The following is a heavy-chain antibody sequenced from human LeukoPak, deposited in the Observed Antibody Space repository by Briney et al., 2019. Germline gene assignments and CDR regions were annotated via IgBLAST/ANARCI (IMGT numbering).Heavy chain of an antibody. D-gene: IGHD3-9*01. Sequence: GGSLRLSCAASGFTFSLYWMNWVRRAPGKGLEWVANIKQDGSEKNYVDSVKGRFTISRDNAKNSLYLQMNNLSVEDTAMYYCAGGTGFIIKDWGQGTLVTVPS. CDR2: IKQDGSEK. V-gene: IGHV3-7*03. CDR1: GFTFSLYW. J-gene: IGHJ4*02. CDR3: AGGTGFIIKD.